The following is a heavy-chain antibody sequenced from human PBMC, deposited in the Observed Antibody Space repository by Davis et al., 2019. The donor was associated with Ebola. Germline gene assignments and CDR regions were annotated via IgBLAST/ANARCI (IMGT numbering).Heavy chain of an antibody. CDR2: ISGSGGST. Sequence: GESLKISCAASGFTFSSYAMSWVRQAPGKGLEWVSAISGSGGSTYYADSVKGRFTISRDNSKNTLYLQMNSLRAEDTAVYYCARYYDFWSGYPGYWGQGTLVTVSS. CDR1: GFTFSSYA. V-gene: IGHV3-23*01. CDR3: ARYYDFWSGYPGY. J-gene: IGHJ4*02. D-gene: IGHD3-3*01.